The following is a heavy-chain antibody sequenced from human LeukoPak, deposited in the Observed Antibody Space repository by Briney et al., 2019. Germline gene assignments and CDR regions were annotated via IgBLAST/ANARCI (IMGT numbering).Heavy chain of an antibody. CDR3: ARDPLLRLGELSFID. CDR1: GGSISSGGYY. D-gene: IGHD3-16*02. CDR2: IYYSGST. Sequence: SQTLSLTCTVSGGSISSGGYYWSWIRQHPGKGLEWIEYIYYSGSTYYNPSLKSRVTISVDTSKNQFSLKLSSVTAADTAVYYCARDPLLRLGELSFIDWGQGTLVTVSS. J-gene: IGHJ4*02. V-gene: IGHV4-31*03.